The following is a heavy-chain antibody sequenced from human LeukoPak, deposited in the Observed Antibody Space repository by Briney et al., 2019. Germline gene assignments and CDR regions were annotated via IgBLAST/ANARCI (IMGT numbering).Heavy chain of an antibody. Sequence: PGGSLRLSCAVSGFTLSDHNMDWVRQAPGKGLEWVGRTTNKAHSYTTEYAASVKGRFTISRDDSQNSLYLQMNSLKTEDTAVYYCARAPSGLHFGGPGILVTVSS. D-gene: IGHD2-15*01. V-gene: IGHV3-72*01. J-gene: IGHJ4*02. CDR3: ARAPSGLHF. CDR2: TTNKAHSYTT. CDR1: GFTLSDHN.